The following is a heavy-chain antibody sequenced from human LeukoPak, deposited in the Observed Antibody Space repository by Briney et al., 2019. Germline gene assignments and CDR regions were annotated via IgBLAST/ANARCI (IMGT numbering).Heavy chain of an antibody. CDR1: GGSISSSSYY. D-gene: IGHD3-9*01. V-gene: IGHV4-39*01. CDR3: ARNLSDILTGYYPLYFDY. CDR2: IYYSGST. J-gene: IGHJ4*02. Sequence: PSETLSLTCTVSGGSISSSSYYWGWIRRPPGKGLEWIGSIYYSGSTYYNPSLKSRVTISVDTSKNQFSLKLSSVTAADTAVYYCARNLSDILTGYYPLYFDYWGQGTLVTVS.